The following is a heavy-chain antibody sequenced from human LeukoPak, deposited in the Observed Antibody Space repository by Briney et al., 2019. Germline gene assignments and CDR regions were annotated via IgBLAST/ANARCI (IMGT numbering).Heavy chain of an antibody. Sequence: PSETLSLTCTVSGGSISSYYWSWIRQPPGKGLEWIGYIYYSGSTNYNPSLKSRVTISVDTSKNQFSLKLSSVTAADTAVYYCARSGYSSGWYQEGAFDIWGQGTMVTVSS. CDR1: GGSISSYY. CDR2: IYYSGST. CDR3: ARSGYSSGWYQEGAFDI. J-gene: IGHJ3*02. D-gene: IGHD6-19*01. V-gene: IGHV4-59*01.